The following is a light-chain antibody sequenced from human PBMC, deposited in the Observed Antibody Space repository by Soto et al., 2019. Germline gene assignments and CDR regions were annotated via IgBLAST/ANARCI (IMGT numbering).Light chain of an antibody. CDR3: QWRQG. V-gene: IGKV3-11*01. J-gene: IGKJ3*01. Sequence: EIVLTQSPATLSLSPGERATLSCRASQSVSSYLAWYQQKPGQAPRLLIYDASNRATGSPARFSGSGSGTDFTLTISSLEPEDFAVYHCQWRQGFGPGTKVDIK. CDR1: QSVSSY. CDR2: DAS.